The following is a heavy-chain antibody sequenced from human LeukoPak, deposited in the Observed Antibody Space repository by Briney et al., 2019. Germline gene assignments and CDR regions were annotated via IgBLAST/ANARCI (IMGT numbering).Heavy chain of an antibody. J-gene: IGHJ4*02. Sequence: GGSLRLSCAASGFTFSSYAMHWVRQAPGKGLEWVALISFDGNSKHYADSVKGRFTISRDNSKNTLYLQMNSLRAEDTAVYYCAKDGGRDGYNYPFDYWGQGTLVTVSS. CDR3: AKDGGRDGYNYPFDY. CDR2: ISFDGNSK. CDR1: GFTFSSYA. D-gene: IGHD5-24*01. V-gene: IGHV3-30*04.